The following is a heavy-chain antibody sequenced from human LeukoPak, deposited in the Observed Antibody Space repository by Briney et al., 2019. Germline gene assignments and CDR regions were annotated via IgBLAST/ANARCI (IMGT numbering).Heavy chain of an antibody. CDR2: INHSGST. J-gene: IGHJ4*02. V-gene: IGHV4-34*01. D-gene: IGHD1-26*01. CDR1: GGSFSGYY. Sequence: SETLSLTCAVYGGSFSGYYWSWIRQPPGKGLEWIGEINHSGSTNYNPSLKSRVTISVDTSKNQFSLKLSSVTAADTAVYYCARTPYSGSHFDYWGQGTLSPSPQ. CDR3: ARTPYSGSHFDY.